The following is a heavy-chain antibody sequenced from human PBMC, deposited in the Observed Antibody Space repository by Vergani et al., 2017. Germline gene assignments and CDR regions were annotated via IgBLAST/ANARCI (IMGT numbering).Heavy chain of an antibody. D-gene: IGHD2-2*01. Sequence: QVQLQQWGAGLLKPSETLSLTCAVYGGSFSGYYWSWIRQPPGKGLEWIWEINHSGSTIYNPSLKSRVTISVATSKNQFSLKLSSVTAADTAVYYCAGGLRYCSSTSCRYYFDYWGQGTLVTVSS. J-gene: IGHJ4*02. V-gene: IGHV4-34*01. CDR3: AGGLRYCSSTSCRYYFDY. CDR1: GGSFSGYY. CDR2: INHSGST.